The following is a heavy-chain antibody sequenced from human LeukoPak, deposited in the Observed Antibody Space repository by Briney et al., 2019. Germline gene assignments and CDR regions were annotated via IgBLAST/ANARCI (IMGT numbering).Heavy chain of an antibody. CDR3: ARGDAFSGAH. CDR2: IHPEGNEK. V-gene: IGHV3-7*04. D-gene: IGHD3-10*01. J-gene: IGHJ4*02. Sequence: GGSLRLSCAVSGFTFSNFWMSWVRQAPGRGLEWVANIHPEGNEKYHGESVKGRFTISRDNAKNLLFLPLNGLRVDDTAVYYCARGDAFSGAHWGQGTLVTVSS. CDR1: GFTFSNFW.